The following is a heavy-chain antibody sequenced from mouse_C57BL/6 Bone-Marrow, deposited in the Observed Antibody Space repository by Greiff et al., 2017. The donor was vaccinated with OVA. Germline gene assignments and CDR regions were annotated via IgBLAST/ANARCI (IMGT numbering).Heavy chain of an antibody. CDR3: ASPDCRYFDV. CDR1: GFTFSDYG. Sequence: EVQRVESGGGLVKPGGSLKLSCAASGFTFSDYGMHWVRQAPEKGLEWVAYISSGSSTIYYADTVKGRFTISRDNAKNTLFLQMTSLMSEDTAMYYCASPDCRYFDVWGTGTTVTVSS. CDR2: ISSGSSTI. V-gene: IGHV5-17*01. J-gene: IGHJ1*03.